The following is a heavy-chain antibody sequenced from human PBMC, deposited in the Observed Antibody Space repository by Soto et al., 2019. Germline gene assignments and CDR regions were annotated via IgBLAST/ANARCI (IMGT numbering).Heavy chain of an antibody. CDR1: GFTFSTYW. V-gene: IGHV3-7*01. CDR3: ECGGNFFVY. D-gene: IGHD3-16*01. Sequence: EVQLVESGGGLVQPGGSLRLSGAASGFTFSTYWMTWARRPPGKGLEWVANLDQDGSERYYVDSVRGRFTISRDNAKNSLYLQMNSLSAEDTAVYYYECGGNFFVYWGQGTLVTVSP. CDR2: LDQDGSER. J-gene: IGHJ4*02.